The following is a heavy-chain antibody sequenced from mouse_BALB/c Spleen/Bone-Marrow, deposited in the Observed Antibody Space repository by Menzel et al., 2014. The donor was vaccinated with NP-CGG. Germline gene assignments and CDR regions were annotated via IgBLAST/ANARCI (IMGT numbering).Heavy chain of an antibody. J-gene: IGHJ2*01. D-gene: IGHD4-1*01. CDR3: ARYWNVGGYFDY. Sequence: QVQLKQSGPGLVQPSQSLFITCTVSGFSLTSYGVHWARQTPGKGLEWLGVIWSGGSTDYNAAFISRLGISKDNSKSQVFFKITSLQPNDTAIYYCARYWNVGGYFDYWGQGTTVTVSS. V-gene: IGHV2-2*02. CDR1: GFSLTSYG. CDR2: IWSGGST.